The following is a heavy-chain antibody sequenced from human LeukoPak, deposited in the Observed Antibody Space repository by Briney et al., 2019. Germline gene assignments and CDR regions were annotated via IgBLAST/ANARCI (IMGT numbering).Heavy chain of an antibody. Sequence: PGGSLRLSCAASGFTFSIYDMSWVRQAPGKGLEWLSVITGSSTTIVDADSVRGRFTTSRDNSKNTLYLQMNSLRAEDTAVYYCAKPYSYGSGSYDFWGQGTLVTVSS. CDR3: AKPYSYGSGSYDF. CDR2: ITGSSTTI. D-gene: IGHD3-10*01. CDR1: GFTFSIYD. J-gene: IGHJ4*02. V-gene: IGHV3-23*01.